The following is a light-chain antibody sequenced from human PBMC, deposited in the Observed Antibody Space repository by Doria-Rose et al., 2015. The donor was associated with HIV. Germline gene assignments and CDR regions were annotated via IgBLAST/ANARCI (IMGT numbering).Light chain of an antibody. V-gene: IGKV4-1*01. CDR3: QQYYDTPS. Sequence: DIRVTQSPESLGMSLGERATPNCKSNQSLLYTSKNYLAWYQQKPGQPPNLLIYWASTRQSGVPARFSGSGSGTDFTLTISSLEAEDVAVYYCQQYYDTPSFDPGPTVDIK. CDR1: QSLLYTSKNY. J-gene: IGKJ3*01. CDR2: WAS.